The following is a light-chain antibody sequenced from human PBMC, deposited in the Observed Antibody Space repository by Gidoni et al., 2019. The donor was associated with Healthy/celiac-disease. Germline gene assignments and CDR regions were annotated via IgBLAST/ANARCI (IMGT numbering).Light chain of an antibody. CDR3: QQYISWPLT. CDR2: GAS. J-gene: IGKJ4*01. Sequence: EIVMTQSPATLSVSPGESATLSCRASQSVNSYLAWYQQKPGQAPRLLILGASTRATGIPARFSGSGSGTEFSLTISSLQSEDFAVYYCQQYISWPLTFGGGTKVEIK. CDR1: QSVNSY. V-gene: IGKV3-15*01.